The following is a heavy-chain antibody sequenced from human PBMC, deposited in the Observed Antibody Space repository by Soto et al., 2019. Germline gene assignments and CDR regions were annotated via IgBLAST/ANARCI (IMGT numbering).Heavy chain of an antibody. V-gene: IGHV1-46*01. CDR2: INPSGGST. J-gene: IGHJ4*02. D-gene: IGHD3-3*01. CDR1: GYTFTSYY. Sequence: ASVKVSCKASGYTFTSYYMHWVRQAPGQRLEWMGIINPSGGSTSYAQKFQGRVTMTRDTSTSTVYMELSSLRSEDTAVYYCARGTSYYDFWSGYYIPHPDFDYWGQGTLVTVSS. CDR3: ARGTSYYDFWSGYYIPHPDFDY.